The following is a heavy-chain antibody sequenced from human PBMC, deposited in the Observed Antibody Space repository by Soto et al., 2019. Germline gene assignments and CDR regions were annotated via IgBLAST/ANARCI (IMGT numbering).Heavy chain of an antibody. CDR2: ISSSGSTI. CDR1: GFTFSDYY. D-gene: IGHD5-12*01. CDR3: ARGYSGYDWDYYYMDV. Sequence: GGSLRLSCAASGFTFSDYYMSWIRQAPGKGLEWVSYISSSGSTIYYADSVKGRFTISRDNAKNSLYLQMNSLRAEDTAVYYCARGYSGYDWDYYYMDVWGKGTTVTVSS. V-gene: IGHV3-11*01. J-gene: IGHJ6*03.